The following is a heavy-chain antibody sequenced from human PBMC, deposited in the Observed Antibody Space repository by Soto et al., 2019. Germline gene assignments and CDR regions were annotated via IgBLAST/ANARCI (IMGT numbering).Heavy chain of an antibody. V-gene: IGHV3-7*01. D-gene: IGHD6-13*01. Sequence: GGSLRLSCAASGFTFSSYWMSWVRQAPGKGLEWVANIKQDGSEKYYVDSVKGRFTISRDNAKNSLYLQMNSLRAEDTAVYYCAREATNWYSSSWYLQHWGQGTLVTVSS. CDR3: AREATNWYSSSWYLQH. J-gene: IGHJ1*01. CDR1: GFTFSSYW. CDR2: IKQDGSEK.